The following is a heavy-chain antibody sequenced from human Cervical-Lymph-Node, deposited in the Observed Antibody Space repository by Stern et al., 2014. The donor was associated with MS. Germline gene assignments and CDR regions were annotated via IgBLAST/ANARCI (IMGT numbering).Heavy chain of an antibody. Sequence: QVQLVQSGAEVKKPGASVKVSCKASGGTFSSYAISWVRQAPGQGLEWMGGIIPIPGTAKYAQKFQGRVTIPAYESTSTAYMELSSLRSEDTAVYYCARGELKEGLVRGMDVWGQGTTVTVSS. J-gene: IGHJ6*02. CDR2: IIPIPGTA. V-gene: IGHV1-69*01. CDR1: GGTFSSYA. D-gene: IGHD1-26*01. CDR3: ARGELKEGLVRGMDV.